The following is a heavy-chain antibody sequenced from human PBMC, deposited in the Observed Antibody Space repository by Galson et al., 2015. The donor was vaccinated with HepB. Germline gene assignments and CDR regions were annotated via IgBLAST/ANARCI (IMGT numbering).Heavy chain of an antibody. J-gene: IGHJ4*02. D-gene: IGHD2-21*01. CDR1: GNSFNYYA. V-gene: IGHV7-4-1*02. CDR2: INTYNGNP. Sequence: SVKVSCKASGNSFNYYAINWVRQAPGQGLEWMGWINTYNGNPTYAQDFAGRFVFSLDTSVSTTFLQISGLKTEDTAVYYCARDLGPMWGFLRLPFDSWGQGTLVTVSS. CDR3: ARDLGPMWGFLRLPFDS.